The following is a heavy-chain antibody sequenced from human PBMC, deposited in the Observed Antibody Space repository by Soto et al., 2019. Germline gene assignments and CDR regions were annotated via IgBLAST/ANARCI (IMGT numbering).Heavy chain of an antibody. D-gene: IGHD5-18*01. V-gene: IGHV3-21*01. CDR2: ISSSSSYI. J-gene: IGHJ4*02. Sequence: EVQLVESGGGLVKPGGSLRLSCAASGFTFSSYSINWFRQAQGKGLEWVSSISSSSSYIYYADSEKGRFTISRDNAKNSLYLQMNSLRAEDTAVYYCARVQPGYSYGYRLGYWGQGTLVTVSS. CDR3: ARVQPGYSYGYRLGY. CDR1: GFTFSSYS.